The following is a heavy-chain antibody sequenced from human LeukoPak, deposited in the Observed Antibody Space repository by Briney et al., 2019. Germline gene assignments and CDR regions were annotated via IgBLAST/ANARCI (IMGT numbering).Heavy chain of an antibody. J-gene: IGHJ6*03. D-gene: IGHD6-25*01. V-gene: IGHV4-38-2*02. CDR3: ASVAQGLYYYMDV. CDR1: GYSISSGYY. CDR2: IYHSGST. Sequence: SETLSLTCTVSGYSISSGYYRGWIRQPPGKGLEWIGSIYHSGSTYYNPSLKSRVTISVDTSKNQFSLKLSSVTAADTAVYYCASVAQGLYYYMDVWGKGTTVTVSS.